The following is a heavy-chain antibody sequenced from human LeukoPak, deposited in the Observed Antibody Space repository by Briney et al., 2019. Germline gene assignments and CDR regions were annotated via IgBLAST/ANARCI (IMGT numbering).Heavy chain of an antibody. CDR2: INHSGST. V-gene: IGHV4-31*03. Sequence: PSQTLSLTCTVSGGSISSGGYYWSWIRQHPGKGLEWIGEINHSGSTNYNPSLKSRVTISVDTSKNQFSLTLSSATAADTAVYYCARGGGPLKWLTVSYLFDPWGQGTLVTVSS. CDR1: GGSISSGGYY. CDR3: ARGGGPLKWLTVSYLFDP. J-gene: IGHJ5*02. D-gene: IGHD5-12*01.